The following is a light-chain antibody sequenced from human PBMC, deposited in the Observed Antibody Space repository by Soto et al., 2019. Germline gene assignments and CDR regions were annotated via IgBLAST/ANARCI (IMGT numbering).Light chain of an antibody. CDR3: QQYYSTPIT. J-gene: IGKJ5*01. Sequence: DIVMTQSPDSLAVSLGDRATITCKSSQSVLYSSNNKNYLAWYQQKPGQPPKLLIYWASTRESGVPDRFSGSGSGTDFTLTISSLQAEDVAVYYCQQYYSTPITFGQGTRL. CDR1: QSVLYSSNNKNY. V-gene: IGKV4-1*01. CDR2: WAS.